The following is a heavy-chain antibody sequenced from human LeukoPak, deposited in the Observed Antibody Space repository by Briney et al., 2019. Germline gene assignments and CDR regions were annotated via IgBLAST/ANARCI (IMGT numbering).Heavy chain of an antibody. D-gene: IGHD2-21*02. J-gene: IGHJ3*02. CDR3: ARDQVFCGGDCRDAFDI. CDR1: GFTFSNYG. CDR2: ISSNGGST. Sequence: GGSLRLSCAASGFTFSNYGMSWVRQAPGKGLEWVSAISSNGGSTYYADSVKGRFTISRDNAKNSLYLQMNSLRAEDTAVYYCARDQVFCGGDCRDAFDIWGQGTMVTVSS. V-gene: IGHV3-23*01.